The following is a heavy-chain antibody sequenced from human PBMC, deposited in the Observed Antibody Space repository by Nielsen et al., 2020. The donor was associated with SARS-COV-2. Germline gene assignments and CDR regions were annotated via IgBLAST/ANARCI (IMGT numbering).Heavy chain of an antibody. CDR2: IYYSGST. V-gene: IGHV4-61*08. CDR3: ASAPSTNYSDFWSCYYIDYYFYLDV. CDR1: GGSISSGGYY. J-gene: IGHJ6*03. Sequence: SETLSLTCTVSGGSISSGGYYWSWIRQHPGKGLEWIGYIYYSGSTYYNPSLKSRVTISVDTSKHQFSLKLSSVTAADTAVYYCASAPSTNYSDFWSCYYIDYYFYLDVWGKGTTVTVSS. D-gene: IGHD3-3*01.